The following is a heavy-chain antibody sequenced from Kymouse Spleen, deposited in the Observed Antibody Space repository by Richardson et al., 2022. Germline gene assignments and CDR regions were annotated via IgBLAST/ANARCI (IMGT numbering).Heavy chain of an antibody. CDR3: ARGACITMVRGVIITTVSQSPSKTHPWEPPATALPAGDRYVPC*DFDRGGSTMGMVATYFDY. J-gene: IGHJ4*02. Sequence: QVQLQESGPGLVKPSGTLSLTCAVSGGSISSSNWWSWVRQPPGKGLEWIGEIYHSGSTNYNPSLKSRVTISVDKSKNQFSLKLSSVTAADTAVYYCARGACITMVRGVIITTVSQSPSKTHPWEPPATALPAGDRYVPC*DFDRGGSTMGMVATYFDYWGQGTLVTVSS. D-gene: IGHD3-10*01. CDR1: GGSISSSNW. V-gene: IGHV4-4*02. CDR2: IYHSGST.